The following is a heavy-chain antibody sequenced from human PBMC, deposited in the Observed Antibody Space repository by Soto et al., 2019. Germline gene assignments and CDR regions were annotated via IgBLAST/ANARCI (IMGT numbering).Heavy chain of an antibody. D-gene: IGHD6-13*01. CDR2: IYYSGST. J-gene: IGHJ5*02. CDR1: GGSISSSSDY. V-gene: IGHV4-39*01. CDR3: ARPSGAYSSSWYWFDP. Sequence: PSETLSLTCTVSGGSISSSSDYWGWIRQPPGKGLEWIGSIYYSGSTYYNPSLKSRVTISVDTSKNQFSLKLSSVTAADTAVYYCARPSGAYSSSWYWFDPWGQGTLVTVSS.